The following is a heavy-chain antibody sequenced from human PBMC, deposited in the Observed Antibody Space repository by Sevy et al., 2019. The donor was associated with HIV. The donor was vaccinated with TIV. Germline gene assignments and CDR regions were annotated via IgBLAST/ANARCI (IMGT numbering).Heavy chain of an antibody. CDR2: IRSKAYGGTT. V-gene: IGHV3-49*03. Sequence: GGSLRLSCTASGFTFGDYAMSWFRQAPGKGLEWVGFIRSKAYGGTTEYAASVKGRFTISRDDSKSIAYLQMNSLKTEDTAVYYCTRYLLPWPSTHFDYWGQGTLVAVSS. D-gene: IGHD6-19*01. CDR3: TRYLLPWPSTHFDY. CDR1: GFTFGDYA. J-gene: IGHJ4*02.